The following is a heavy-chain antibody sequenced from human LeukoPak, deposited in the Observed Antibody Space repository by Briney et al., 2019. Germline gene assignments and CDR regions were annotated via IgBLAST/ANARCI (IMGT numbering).Heavy chain of an antibody. V-gene: IGHV1-2*02. CDR2: INPNSGGT. CDR3: ARVEEGPFDY. J-gene: IGHJ4*02. Sequence: ASVKVSCKASGYTFTSYYIHWVRQAPGQGLEWMGWINPNSGGTNYAQKFQGRVTMTRDTSISTAYMELSRLRSEDTAVYYCARVEEGPFDYWGQGTLVTVSS. CDR1: GYTFTSYY.